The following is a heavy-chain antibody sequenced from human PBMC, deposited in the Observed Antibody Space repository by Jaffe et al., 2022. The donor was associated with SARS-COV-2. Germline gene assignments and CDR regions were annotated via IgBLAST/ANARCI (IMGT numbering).Heavy chain of an antibody. CDR2: ISDSSGYT. J-gene: IGHJ4*02. CDR3: ARSPHYDISGYYGYFFDH. D-gene: IGHD3-22*01. Sequence: QVQLVESGGGLVQPGGSLRLSCAASGFTFSDYYMSWIRQAPGKGLEWVSYISDSSGYTNYADSVKGRFTISRDTAKNSLYLQMNSLKAEDTAVYYCARSPHYDISGYYGYFFDHWGQGTLVTVSS. CDR1: GFTFSDYY. V-gene: IGHV3-11*06.